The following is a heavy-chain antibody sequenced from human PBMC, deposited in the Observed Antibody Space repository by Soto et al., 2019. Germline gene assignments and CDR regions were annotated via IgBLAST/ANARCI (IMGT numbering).Heavy chain of an antibody. D-gene: IGHD5-18*01. V-gene: IGHV4-39*01. CDR2: IYYNGNT. CDR1: GGSISTSSYY. CDR3: AKCGYSITYLAFHS. Sequence: QLQLQEWGPGLVKPSETLSLTCTVSGGSISTSSYYWGWIRQPPGKGLEWIGNIYYNGNTYYNPSLKSLVIISVSTSKTQFSLNLSPVTAADTAVYYCAKCGYSITYLAFHSWGLGTLVAVSS. J-gene: IGHJ4*02.